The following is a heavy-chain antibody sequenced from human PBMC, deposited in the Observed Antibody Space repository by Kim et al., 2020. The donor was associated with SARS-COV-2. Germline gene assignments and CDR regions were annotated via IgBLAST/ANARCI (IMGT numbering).Heavy chain of an antibody. J-gene: IGHJ5*02. CDR2: ISTSSDYT. V-gene: IGHV3-11*05. D-gene: IGHD2-15*01. CDR1: GFTFSDYY. CDR3: ARARSRIYCSGANCYSPWFDP. Sequence: GGSLRLSCAASGFTFSDYYMSWIRQAPGKGLEWVSYISTSSDYTNYADSVKGRFTISRDNAKNSLYLQMNSLRAEDTAVYYCARARSRIYCSGANCYSPWFDPWGQGTLVTVSS.